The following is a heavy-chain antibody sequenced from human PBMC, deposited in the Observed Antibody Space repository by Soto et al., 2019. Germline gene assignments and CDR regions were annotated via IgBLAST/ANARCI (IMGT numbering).Heavy chain of an antibody. CDR2: ISSSSSTI. CDR3: ARGWYYDFWSGYYTTDDAFDI. Sequence: WGSLRLSCAASGFTFSSYCINCFRHSPVKWLEWVSYISSSSSTIYYADSVKGRFTISRDNAKDSLYLQMNSLRDEDTAVYYCARGWYYDFWSGYYTTDDAFDIWGQGTMVTVSS. V-gene: IGHV3-48*02. D-gene: IGHD3-3*01. J-gene: IGHJ3*02. CDR1: GFTFSSYC.